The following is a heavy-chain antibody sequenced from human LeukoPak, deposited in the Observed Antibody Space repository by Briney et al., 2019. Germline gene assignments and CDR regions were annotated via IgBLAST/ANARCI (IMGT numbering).Heavy chain of an antibody. D-gene: IGHD3-10*01. CDR3: ARHRSTMVRGVIIMSGSTFMYYFDY. CDR1: GGSFSAYY. CDR2: INHSGST. V-gene: IGHV4-34*01. Sequence: AETLSLTCAVYGGSFSAYYWSWIRQPPGKGLEWIGEINHSGSTNYNPSLKSRVTISVDTSKNQFSLKLSSVTAADTAVYYCARHRSTMVRGVIIMSGSTFMYYFDYWGQGTLVTVSS. J-gene: IGHJ4*02.